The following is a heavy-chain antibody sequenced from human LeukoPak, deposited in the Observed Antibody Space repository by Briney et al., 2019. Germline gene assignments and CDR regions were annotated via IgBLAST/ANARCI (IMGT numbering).Heavy chain of an antibody. V-gene: IGHV1-2*02. J-gene: IGHJ5*02. D-gene: IGHD3-10*01. CDR3: ARDGGCYYGSGSYPSGWFDP. CDR2: INPNSGGT. Sequence: ASVKVSCKASGYTFTGYYMHSVRQAPGQGLEWMGWINPNSGGTNYAQKFQGRVTMTRDTSISTAYMELSRLRSDDTAVYYCARDGGCYYGSGSYPSGWFDPWGQGTLVTVSS. CDR1: GYTFTGYY.